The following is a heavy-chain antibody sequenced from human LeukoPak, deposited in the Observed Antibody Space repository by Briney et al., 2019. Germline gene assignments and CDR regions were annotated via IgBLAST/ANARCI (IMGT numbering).Heavy chain of an antibody. D-gene: IGHD6-13*01. CDR2: IYYSGST. CDR3: AAHARIAADGRGAFDY. Sequence: SETLSLTCTVSGGSISSSSYYWGWIRQPPGKGLEWIGSIYYSGSTYYNPSLESRVTISVDTSKNQFSLKLSSVTAADTAVYYCAAHARIAADGRGAFDYWGQGTLVTVSS. J-gene: IGHJ4*02. CDR1: GGSISSSSYY. V-gene: IGHV4-39*01.